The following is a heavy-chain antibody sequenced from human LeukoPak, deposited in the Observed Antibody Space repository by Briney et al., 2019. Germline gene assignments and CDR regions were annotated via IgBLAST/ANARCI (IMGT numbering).Heavy chain of an antibody. V-gene: IGHV1-69*05. D-gene: IGHD3-22*01. CDR3: ARGELGDRSGFSFSDY. J-gene: IGHJ4*02. CDR2: VMAIFGRV. CDR1: GYTFTSYG. Sequence: SVKVSCKASGYTFTSYGISWVRQAPGQGLEWMGGVMAIFGRVKYGQKFQGRATITTDASTSTAYMELSSLTSEDTGVYYCARGELGDRSGFSFSDYWGQGTLATVSS.